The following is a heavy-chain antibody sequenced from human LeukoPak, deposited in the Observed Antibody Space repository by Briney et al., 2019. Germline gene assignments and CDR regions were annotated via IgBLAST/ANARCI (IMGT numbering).Heavy chain of an antibody. CDR1: GFTFSSYS. V-gene: IGHV3-21*01. CDR3: ARARGGRFLEWLLAGYMDV. Sequence: PGGSLRLSCAASGFTFSSYSMNWVRQAPGKGLEWVSSISSSSSYIYYADSVKGRFTISRDNAKNSLYLQMNSLRAEDTAVYYCARARGGRFLEWLLAGYMDVWGKGTTVTVSS. D-gene: IGHD3-3*01. CDR2: ISSSSSYI. J-gene: IGHJ6*03.